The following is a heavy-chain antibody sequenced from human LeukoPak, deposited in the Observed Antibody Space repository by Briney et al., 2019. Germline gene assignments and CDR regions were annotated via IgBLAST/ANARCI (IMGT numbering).Heavy chain of an antibody. D-gene: IGHD4-11*01. CDR3: ARDRLQFGPIDAFDI. Sequence: GGSLRLSCAASGFTFSSYSMNWVRQAPGKRLEWVSSISSSSSYIYYADSVKGRFTISRDNAKNSLFLQVNSLRAEDTAVYYCARDRLQFGPIDAFDIWGQGTMVTVSS. CDR1: GFTFSSYS. V-gene: IGHV3-21*01. J-gene: IGHJ3*02. CDR2: ISSSSSYI.